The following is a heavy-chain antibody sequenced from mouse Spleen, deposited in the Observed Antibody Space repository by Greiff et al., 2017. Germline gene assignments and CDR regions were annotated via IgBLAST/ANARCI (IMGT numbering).Heavy chain of an antibody. J-gene: IGHJ4*01. CDR3: ARRTTATSYAMDY. CDR2: IDPSDSYT. V-gene: IGHV1-59*01. D-gene: IGHD1-2*01. CDR1: GYTFTSYW. Sequence: QVHVKQPGAELVRPGTSVKLSCKASGYTFTSYWMHWVKQRPGQGLEWIGVIDPSDSYTNYNQKFKGKATLTVDTSSSTAYMQLSSLTSEDSAVYYCARRTTATSYAMDYWGQGTSVTVSS.